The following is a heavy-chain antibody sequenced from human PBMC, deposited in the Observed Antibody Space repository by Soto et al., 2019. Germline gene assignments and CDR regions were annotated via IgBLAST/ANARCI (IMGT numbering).Heavy chain of an antibody. V-gene: IGHV3-23*01. Sequence: PGGSLRLSCAASGFTFSSYAMSWVRQAPGKVLELVSAISGSGGSTYYADSVKGRFTISRDNSKNTLYLQMNGLRAEDTAVYYCAKDQVDVVPESVFDYWGQGTLVTVSS. CDR2: ISGSGGST. J-gene: IGHJ4*02. CDR3: AKDQVDVVPESVFDY. D-gene: IGHD2-2*01. CDR1: GFTFSSYA.